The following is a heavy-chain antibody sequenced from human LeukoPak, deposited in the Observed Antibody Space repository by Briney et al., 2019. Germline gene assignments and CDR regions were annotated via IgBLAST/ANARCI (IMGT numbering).Heavy chain of an antibody. CDR2: ISYDGSNK. CDR3: ARGLAYYYASSAYFLDF. V-gene: IGHV3-30*04. J-gene: IGHJ4*02. D-gene: IGHD3-22*01. Sequence: GRSLRLSCAASGFTFSNYAMHWVRQAPGKGLEWVAVISYDGSNKYYADSVKGRFTISRDNSKNTLYLQMNSLRAEDTAVFYCARGLAYYYASSAYFLDFWGQGTLVTVSS. CDR1: GFTFSNYA.